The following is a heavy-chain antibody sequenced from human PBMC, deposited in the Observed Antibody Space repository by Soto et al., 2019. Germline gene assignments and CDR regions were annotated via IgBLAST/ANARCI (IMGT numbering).Heavy chain of an antibody. Sequence: QVQLQESGPGLVKPSQTLSLTCTVSGGSISSVDYYWSWIRQPPGKGLEWDGYIYYSGSTNYNPSLNNLLTMSVNTSKNHYSLTVSSVTAADTAVYYLAKEKKTYNYSGIDVWGQGTTVTVSS. V-gene: IGHV4-30-4*01. CDR3: AKEKKTYNYSGIDV. CDR1: GGSISSVDYY. J-gene: IGHJ6*02. CDR2: IYYSGST.